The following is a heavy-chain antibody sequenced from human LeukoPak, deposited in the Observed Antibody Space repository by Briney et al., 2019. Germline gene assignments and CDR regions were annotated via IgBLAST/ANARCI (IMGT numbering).Heavy chain of an antibody. CDR1: GGSISSYY. Sequence: PSETLSLTCAVSGGSISSYYWSWIRQPAGKGLEWIGRIYTSGSTNYNPSLKSRVTMSVDTSKNQFSLKLSSVTAADTAVYYCAAGGAITLFDYWGQGTLVTVSS. J-gene: IGHJ4*02. V-gene: IGHV4-4*07. D-gene: IGHD1-26*01. CDR2: IYTSGST. CDR3: AAGGAITLFDY.